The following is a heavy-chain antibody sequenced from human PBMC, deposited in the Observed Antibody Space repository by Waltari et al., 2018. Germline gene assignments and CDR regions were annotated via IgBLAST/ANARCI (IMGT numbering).Heavy chain of an antibody. V-gene: IGHV3-74*01. CDR1: GFTFSSYW. J-gene: IGHJ3*02. CDR3: ARDIRPGYSSGWYGENAFDI. D-gene: IGHD6-19*01. CDR2: INSDGSST. Sequence: EVQLVESGGGLVQPGGSLRLSCAASGFTFSSYWMHWVRQAPGKGLVWVSRINSDGSSTSYADSVKGRFTISRDNAKNTLYLQMNSLRAEDTAVYYCARDIRPGYSSGWYGENAFDIWGQGTMVTVSS.